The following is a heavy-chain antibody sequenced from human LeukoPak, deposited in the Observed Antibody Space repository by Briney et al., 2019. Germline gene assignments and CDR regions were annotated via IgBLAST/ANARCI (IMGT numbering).Heavy chain of an antibody. J-gene: IGHJ4*02. D-gene: IGHD5-24*01. V-gene: IGHV3-43*02. Sequence: PGGSLRLSCVASGFTFDDYAMHWGRQAPGEGLEWVSLISGDAGSTYYAGSVKGRFTISRDDSKNYLYLQMNSLRTEDTAFYYCAKDIYRGLDMATRPDYWGQGTLVTVSS. CDR1: GFTFDDYA. CDR3: AKDIYRGLDMATRPDY. CDR2: ISGDAGST.